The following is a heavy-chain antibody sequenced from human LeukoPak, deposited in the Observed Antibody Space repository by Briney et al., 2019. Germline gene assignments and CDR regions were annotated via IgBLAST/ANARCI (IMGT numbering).Heavy chain of an antibody. V-gene: IGHV3-30*18. Sequence: GGSLRLSCAASGFTFSSYGMHWVRQAPGKGLEWVAVISYDGSNKYYADSVKGRFTISRDNSKNTLYLQMNSLRAEDTAVYYCAKAIPPVLRFLEWLSFDYWGQGTLVTVSS. D-gene: IGHD3-3*01. CDR2: ISYDGSNK. CDR1: GFTFSSYG. CDR3: AKAIPPVLRFLEWLSFDY. J-gene: IGHJ4*02.